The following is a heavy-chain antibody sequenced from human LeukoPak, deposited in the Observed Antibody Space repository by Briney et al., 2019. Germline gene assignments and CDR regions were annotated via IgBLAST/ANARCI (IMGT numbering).Heavy chain of an antibody. D-gene: IGHD1-14*01. CDR2: IYYSGST. Sequence: PSETLSLTCTVSGGSISSYYCSWIRQPPAKGLEWIGYIYYSGSTNYNPSLKSRVTISVDTSKNQFSLKLSSVTAADTAVYYCARESGAVDYWGRGNLVTVSS. V-gene: IGHV4-59*01. J-gene: IGHJ4*02. CDR3: ARESGAVDY. CDR1: GGSISSYY.